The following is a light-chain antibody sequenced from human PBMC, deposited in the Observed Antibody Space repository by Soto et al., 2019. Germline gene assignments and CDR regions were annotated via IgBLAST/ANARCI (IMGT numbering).Light chain of an antibody. CDR3: QQYAAWPLT. CDR2: RAS. Sequence: DIQMTQSPSTLSASVGDRVTITCRASQSIDTWLAWYQQKPGKAPNLLIYRASSLEIGVPTRFSGSGSGTEFTLTISSLQPDDFATYFCQQYAAWPLTFGGGSKVEIQ. V-gene: IGKV1-5*03. J-gene: IGKJ4*01. CDR1: QSIDTW.